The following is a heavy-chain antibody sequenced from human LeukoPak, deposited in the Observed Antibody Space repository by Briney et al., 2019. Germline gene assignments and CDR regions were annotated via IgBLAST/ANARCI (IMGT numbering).Heavy chain of an antibody. CDR1: GDSVSSYY. Sequence: SETLSLTCTVSGDSVSSYYWSWIRQPPGKGLEWIGYIYYSGSTIYNPSLKSRVTMSLDTSKNQFSLKLRSVTAADTAVYYCARGVISTDAFDVWGQGTMVTVSS. CDR3: ARGVISTDAFDV. CDR2: IYYSGST. J-gene: IGHJ3*01. V-gene: IGHV4-59*02. D-gene: IGHD3-3*02.